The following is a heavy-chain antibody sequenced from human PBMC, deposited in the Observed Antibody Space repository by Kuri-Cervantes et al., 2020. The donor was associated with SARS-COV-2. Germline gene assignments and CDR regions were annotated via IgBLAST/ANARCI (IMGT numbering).Heavy chain of an antibody. D-gene: IGHD6-19*01. V-gene: IGHV1-69*13. CDR2: IIPIFGTA. CDR3: AREAGALDY. Sequence: SVKVSCKASGYTFTGYYMHWVRQAPGQGLEWMGGIIPIFGTANYAQKFQGRVTITADESTSTAYMELSSLRSEDTAVYYCAREAGALDYWGQGTLVTVSS. CDR1: GYTFTGYY. J-gene: IGHJ4*02.